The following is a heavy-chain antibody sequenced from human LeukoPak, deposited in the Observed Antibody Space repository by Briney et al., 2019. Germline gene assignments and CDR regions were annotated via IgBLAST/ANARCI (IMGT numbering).Heavy chain of an antibody. Sequence: GGSLRLSCAASGFTFSSSAMSWVRLAPGKGLEWVSSLSGSGIATYYTDSVKGRFTISRDNPKNTLYLQMNSLRAEDTAVYFCAKRGVVIRVILVGFHKEAYYFDSWGQGALVTVSS. CDR3: AKRGVVIRVILVGFHKEAYYFDS. D-gene: IGHD3-22*01. J-gene: IGHJ4*02. CDR2: LSGSGIAT. CDR1: GFTFSSSA. V-gene: IGHV3-23*01.